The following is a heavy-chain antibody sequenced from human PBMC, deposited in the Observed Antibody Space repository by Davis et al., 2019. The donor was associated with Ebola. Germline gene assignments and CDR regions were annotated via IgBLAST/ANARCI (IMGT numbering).Heavy chain of an antibody. CDR2: ISAYNGNT. Sequence: AASVKVSCKASGGTFSSYTISWVRQAPGQGLEWMGWISAYNGNTNYAQKLQGRVTMTTDTSTSTAYMELRSLRSDDTAVYYCARRKYDFWSGNDYWGQGTLVTVSS. CDR3: ARRKYDFWSGNDY. V-gene: IGHV1-18*01. CDR1: GGTFSSYT. D-gene: IGHD3-3*01. J-gene: IGHJ4*02.